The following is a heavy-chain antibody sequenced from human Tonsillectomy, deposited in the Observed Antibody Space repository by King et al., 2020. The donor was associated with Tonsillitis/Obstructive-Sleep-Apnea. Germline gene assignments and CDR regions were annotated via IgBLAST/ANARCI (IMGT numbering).Heavy chain of an antibody. D-gene: IGHD6-13*01. CDR3: AKGTPAEGEDWFDP. Sequence: VQLVESGGGLVQPGRSLRLSCATSGFTFDDYAMHWVRLTPGKGLEWVSCISWNSVSTEYADSVKGRFTISSDNAKNSLYLQMNSLRPEDTALYYCAKGTPAEGEDWFDPWGQGTLVTVSA. CDR2: ISWNSVST. CDR1: GFTFDDYA. V-gene: IGHV3-9*01. J-gene: IGHJ5*02.